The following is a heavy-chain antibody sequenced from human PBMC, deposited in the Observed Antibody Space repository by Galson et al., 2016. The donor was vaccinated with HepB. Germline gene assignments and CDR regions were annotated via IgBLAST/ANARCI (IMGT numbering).Heavy chain of an antibody. Sequence: ETLSLTCAVSGGSFRGYYWSWIRQTPGEGLEWIGEIDHSGSTQYNPSLKSRVVLSIDTSKNHFSLSLTSVTAAETAVYFCAREDGSSWFGAWGQGTLVSVSS. J-gene: IGHJ5*02. CDR3: AREDGSSWFGA. V-gene: IGHV4-34*01. CDR1: GGSFRGYY. D-gene: IGHD5-24*01. CDR2: IDHSGST.